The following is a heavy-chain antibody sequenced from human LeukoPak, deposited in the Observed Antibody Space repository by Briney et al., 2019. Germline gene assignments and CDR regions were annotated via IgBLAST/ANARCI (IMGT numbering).Heavy chain of an antibody. V-gene: IGHV4-59*08. CDR3: ARHGGSYFYY. Sequence: PSETLSLTCTISGASITNYYWSWIRQAPGKGLEWIGYIYYSGTTKYNPSLMSRVTISVDASKNQFSLRLSSVAAADTAVYYCARHGGSYFYYWGQGTLVTVSS. CDR2: IYYSGTT. CDR1: GASITNYY. D-gene: IGHD1-26*01. J-gene: IGHJ4*02.